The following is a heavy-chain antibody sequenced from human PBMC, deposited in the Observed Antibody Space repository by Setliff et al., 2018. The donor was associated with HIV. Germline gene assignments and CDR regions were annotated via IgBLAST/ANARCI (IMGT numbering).Heavy chain of an antibody. D-gene: IGHD4-17*01. Sequence: LRLSCAASGFTFSSYWMHWVRQPPGKGLEWIGYIYHTGATYYKSSLESRVTISIDTSKNQFSLKLSSVTAADTAVYYCARAPLSRLRSYYYYYGMDVWGQGTTVTVSS. CDR1: GFTFSSYW. J-gene: IGHJ6*02. CDR2: IYHTGAT. CDR3: ARAPLSRLRSYYYYYGMDV. V-gene: IGHV4-30-4*08.